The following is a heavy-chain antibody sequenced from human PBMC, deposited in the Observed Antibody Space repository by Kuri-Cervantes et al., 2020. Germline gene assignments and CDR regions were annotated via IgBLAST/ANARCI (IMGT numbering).Heavy chain of an antibody. CDR2: IYSGGST. Sequence: GGSLRLSCAASGFTVSSNYMSWVRQAPGKGLEWVSVIYSGGSTYYADSVKGRFTISRDNSKNTLYLQMNSLRAEDTAVYYCARDRGYSYGGVSYYYYGMDAWGQGTTVTVSS. V-gene: IGHV3-53*01. J-gene: IGHJ6*02. D-gene: IGHD5-18*01. CDR1: GFTVSSNY. CDR3: ARDRGYSYGGVSYYYYGMDA.